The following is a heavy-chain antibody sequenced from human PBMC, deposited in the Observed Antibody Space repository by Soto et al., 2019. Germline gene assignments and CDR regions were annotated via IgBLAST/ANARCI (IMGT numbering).Heavy chain of an antibody. CDR1: GGTFSTSA. J-gene: IGHJ6*02. CDR3: ARENDRLQLGGNYYYIMDV. CDR2: IMPIFPTP. V-gene: IGHV1-69*12. D-gene: IGHD5-12*01. Sequence: QVQLVQSGAEVKKPGSSVKVSCKASGGTFSTSAISWVRQAPGQGLEWMGGIMPIFPTPDYAQRFQGRVSITADESTSTAYMELSSLRPEDTAVYYCARENDRLQLGGNYYYIMDVWGQGTTVTVSS.